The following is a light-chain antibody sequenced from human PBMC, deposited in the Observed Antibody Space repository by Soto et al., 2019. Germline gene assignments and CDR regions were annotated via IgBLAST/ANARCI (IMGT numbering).Light chain of an antibody. J-gene: IGLJ1*01. Sequence: QSALTQPPSVSGSPGQSVTISCTGTSTDFVSYNRVSWYQQPPGTAPKLMIYDVSKRPSGVPDRFSGSKSGNTASLTISGLQAEDEADYYCCSYAGSYSYVFGTGTKLTVL. CDR1: STDFVSYNR. CDR2: DVS. V-gene: IGLV2-11*01. CDR3: CSYAGSYSYV.